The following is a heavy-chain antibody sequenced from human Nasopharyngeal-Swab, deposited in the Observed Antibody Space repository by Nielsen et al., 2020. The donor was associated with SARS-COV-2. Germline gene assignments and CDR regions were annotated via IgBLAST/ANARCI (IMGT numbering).Heavy chain of an antibody. V-gene: IGHV3-23*01. CDR2: FSISGATT. CDR3: AKEEVPNDY. J-gene: IGHJ4*02. Sequence: GGALRLSCSVSGFTFSNSALCWVRPAPGKGLEWVSAFSISGATTFYADSVRGRFTISRDNDRNTVYLQMSSLTVEDTAIYYCAKEEVPNDYWGQGTLVTVSS. D-gene: IGHD4/OR15-4a*01. CDR1: GFTFSNSA.